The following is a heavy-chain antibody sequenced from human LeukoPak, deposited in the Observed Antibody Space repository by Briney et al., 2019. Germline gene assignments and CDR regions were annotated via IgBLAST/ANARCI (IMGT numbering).Heavy chain of an antibody. Sequence: SETLSLTCTVSGGSITSGGYYWSWIRQLPGKGLEWIGYIYYSGTTSYNPSHKSRLTISLDTSENQFSLKLSSVTAADTAVYYCARGSTGDKSNNWGQGTLVTVSS. CDR1: GGSITSGGYY. CDR3: ARGSTGDKSNN. CDR2: IYYSGTT. V-gene: IGHV4-31*03. J-gene: IGHJ4*02. D-gene: IGHD7-27*01.